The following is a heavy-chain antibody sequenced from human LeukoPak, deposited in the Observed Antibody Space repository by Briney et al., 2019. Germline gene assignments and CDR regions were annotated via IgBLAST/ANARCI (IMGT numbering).Heavy chain of an antibody. D-gene: IGHD6-6*01. CDR1: GGSFSGYY. CDR2: INHSGST. J-gene: IGHJ4*02. V-gene: IGHV4-34*01. CDR3: ARHNVRAVEYSSSGYYFDY. Sequence: SETLSLTCAVYGGSFSGYYWSWIRQPPGKGLEWIGEINHSGSTNYNPSLKSRVAISVDTSKNQFSLKLSSVTAADTAVYYCARHNVRAVEYSSSGYYFDYWGQGTLVTVSS.